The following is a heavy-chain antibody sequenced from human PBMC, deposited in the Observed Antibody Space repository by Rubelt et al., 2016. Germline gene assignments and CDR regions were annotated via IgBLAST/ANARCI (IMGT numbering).Heavy chain of an antibody. CDR2: VYSSGST. CDR3: ARRGGSSGYYYFDY. V-gene: IGHV4-59*01. D-gene: IGHD3-22*01. CDR1: GFTFSSYS. J-gene: IGHJ4*02. Sequence: VQLVESGGGLVKPGGSLRLSCAASGFTFSSYSMNWVRQPPGKGLEWIGYVYSSGSTNYNPSLKSRVTISVDSSKNQFSLKLSSVTAADTAVYYCARRGGSSGYYYFDYSGQGTLVTVSS.